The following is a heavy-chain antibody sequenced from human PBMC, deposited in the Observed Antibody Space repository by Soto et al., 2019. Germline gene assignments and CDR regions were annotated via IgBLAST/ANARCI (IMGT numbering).Heavy chain of an antibody. CDR1: GGTFSSYT. Sequence: QVQLVQSGAEVKKPGSSVKVSCKASGGTFSSYTISWVRQAPGQGLEWMGRIIPILGIANYAQKFQGRVTITADKSTSTAYMELSSLRSEDTAVYYCARETPPDYVGDYWGQGTLVTVSS. CDR3: ARETPPDYVGDY. CDR2: IIPILGIA. D-gene: IGHD4-17*01. J-gene: IGHJ4*02. V-gene: IGHV1-69*08.